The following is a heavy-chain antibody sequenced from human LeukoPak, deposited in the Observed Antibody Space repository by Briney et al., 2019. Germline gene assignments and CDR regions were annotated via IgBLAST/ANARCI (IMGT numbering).Heavy chain of an antibody. CDR1: GFTFDDHA. J-gene: IGHJ4*02. CDR3: ARRIAAAAAPYYFDY. CDR2: ISWNSGNI. V-gene: IGHV3-9*01. Sequence: SGGSLRLSCAASGFTFDDHAMHWVRQTPGKGLEWVSGISWNSGNIGYADSVKGRFTISRDNAKNTLYLQMNSLRAEDTAVYYCARRIAAAAAPYYFDYWGQGTLVTVSS. D-gene: IGHD6-13*01.